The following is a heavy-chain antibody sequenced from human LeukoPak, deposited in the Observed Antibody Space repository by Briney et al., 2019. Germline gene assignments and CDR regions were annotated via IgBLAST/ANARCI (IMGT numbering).Heavy chain of an antibody. Sequence: SEALSLTCTVSGGSISSYYWSSIRQHPGKGLEWIGYIYYSGSTNYNPSLKSRVTISVDTSKNQFSLKLSSVTAADTAVYYCARAPSIVGARNYYMDVWGKGTTVTVSS. CDR2: IYYSGST. V-gene: IGHV4-59*01. CDR1: GGSISSYY. CDR3: ARAPSIVGARNYYMDV. J-gene: IGHJ6*03. D-gene: IGHD1-26*01.